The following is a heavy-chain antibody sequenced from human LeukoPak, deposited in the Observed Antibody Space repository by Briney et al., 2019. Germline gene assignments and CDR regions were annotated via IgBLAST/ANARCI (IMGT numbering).Heavy chain of an antibody. CDR3: AREILGGFNPGAY. Sequence: SETLSLTCAVSGDSIIGGHWWSWVRQPPGKGLEWIGEIHRSGSPNYNPSLQSRVTISIDRSRNQIALELSSVTAADTAVYYCAREILGGFNPGAYWGQGTLVTVSS. D-gene: IGHD1-14*01. V-gene: IGHV4-4*02. CDR2: IHRSGSP. CDR1: GDSIIGGHW. J-gene: IGHJ4*02.